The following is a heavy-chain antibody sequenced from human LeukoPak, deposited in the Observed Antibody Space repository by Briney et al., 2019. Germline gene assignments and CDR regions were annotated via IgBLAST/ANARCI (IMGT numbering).Heavy chain of an antibody. V-gene: IGHV1-18*01. D-gene: IGHD3-3*01. J-gene: IGHJ5*02. CDR2: ISAYNGNT. CDR1: GYTFTSYG. Sequence: GASVKVSCKASGYTFTSYGISWVRQAPGQGLEWMGWISAYNGNTNYAQKLQGRVTMTTDTSTSTAYMELRSLRSDDTAVYYCARSGTIFGVVTPNWFDPWGQGTLVTVSS. CDR3: ARSGTIFGVVTPNWFDP.